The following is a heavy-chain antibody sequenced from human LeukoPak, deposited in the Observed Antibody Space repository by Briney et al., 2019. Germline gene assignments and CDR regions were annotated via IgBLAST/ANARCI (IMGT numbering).Heavy chain of an antibody. J-gene: IGHJ3*02. CDR1: GFTFSRYS. V-gene: IGHV3-21*01. Sequence: GGSLRLSCAASGFTFSRYSMNWVRQAPGKGLEWVSSISSSSTYIYYADSVKGRFTISRDNAKNTLYLQMNGLRDEDTAVYYCARGTGYAVFDIWGQGTMVTVSS. CDR3: ARGTGYAVFDI. CDR2: ISSSSTYI. D-gene: IGHD5-12*01.